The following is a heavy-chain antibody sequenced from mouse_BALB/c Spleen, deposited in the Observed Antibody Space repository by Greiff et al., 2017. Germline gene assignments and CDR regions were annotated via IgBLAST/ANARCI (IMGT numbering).Heavy chain of an antibody. CDR3: TRESYFDY. CDR1: GFTFSSYT. Sequence: DVQLVESGGGLVKPGGSLKLSCAASGFTFSSYTMSWVRQTPEKRLEWVATISSGGSYTYYPDSVKGRFTISRDNAKNTLYLQMSSLKSEDTAMYYCTRESYFDYWGQGTTLTVSS. CDR2: ISSGGSYT. J-gene: IGHJ2*01. V-gene: IGHV5-6-4*01.